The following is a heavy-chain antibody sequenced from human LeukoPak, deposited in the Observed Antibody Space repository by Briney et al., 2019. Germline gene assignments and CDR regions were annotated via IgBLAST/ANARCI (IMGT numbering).Heavy chain of an antibody. CDR1: GDSVPSNSAA. CDR3: ARYGSGTSSYYYYYYGMDV. J-gene: IGHJ6*02. D-gene: IGHD3-10*01. CDR2: TYYRSKWYN. Sequence: SQTLSLTCAISGDSVPSNSAAWNWIRQSPSRGLEWLGRTYYRSKWYNDYAVSVKSRITINPDTSKNQFSLQLNSVTPEDTAVYYCARYGSGTSSYYYYYYGMDVWGQGTTVTVSS. V-gene: IGHV6-1*01.